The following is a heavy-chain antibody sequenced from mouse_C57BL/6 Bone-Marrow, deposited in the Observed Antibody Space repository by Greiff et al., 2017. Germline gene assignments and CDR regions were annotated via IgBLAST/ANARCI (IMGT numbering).Heavy chain of an antibody. CDR2: IWSGGST. J-gene: IGHJ3*01. D-gene: IGHD2-4*01. V-gene: IGHV2-2*01. CDR3: AREGLRRWAWFAY. CDR1: GFSLTSYG. Sequence: VKLVESGPGLVQPSQSLSITCTVSGFSLTSYGVHWVRQSPGKGLEWLGVIWSGGSTDYNAAFISRLSISKDNSKSQVFFKMNSLQADDTAIYYCAREGLRRWAWFAYWGQGTLVTVSA.